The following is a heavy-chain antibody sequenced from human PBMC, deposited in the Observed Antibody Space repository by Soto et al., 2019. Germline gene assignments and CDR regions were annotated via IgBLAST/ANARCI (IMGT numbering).Heavy chain of an antibody. CDR1: GGTFSSYT. CDR2: IIPILGIA. J-gene: IGHJ4*02. V-gene: IGHV1-69*02. Sequence: QVQLVQSGAEVKKPGSSVKVSCKASGGTFSSYTISWVRQAPGQGLEWMGRIIPILGIANYAQKFQGRVTITADKSTSPAYMELSSLRSEDTAVYYCARGYSTQTPHYWGQGPLVTVSS. CDR3: ARGYSTQTPHY. D-gene: IGHD6-13*01.